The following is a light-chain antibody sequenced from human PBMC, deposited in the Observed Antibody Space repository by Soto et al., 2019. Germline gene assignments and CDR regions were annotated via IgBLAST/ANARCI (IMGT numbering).Light chain of an antibody. CDR3: QEDNTWPWT. V-gene: IGKV3D-15*01. J-gene: IGKJ1*01. Sequence: EIVMTQSPATLSVSPGGRATLSCSASLSISGTLAWYQQMPGQVLILIVYGAFTRATGFPAMFGGSGSGTEFSLTINSLQSEDFAVYYCQEDNTWPWTFGQGTEVDI. CDR1: LSISGT. CDR2: GAF.